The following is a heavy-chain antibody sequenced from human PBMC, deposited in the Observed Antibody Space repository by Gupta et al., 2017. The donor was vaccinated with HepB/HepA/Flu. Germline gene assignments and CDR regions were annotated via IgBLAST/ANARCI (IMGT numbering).Heavy chain of an antibody. CDR2: ITCSGGST. CDR1: GSTFSSYA. V-gene: IGHV3-23*01. CDR3: AKDRGIDGRNWYYDF. Sequence: EVQLLESGGGWVQPGGSLRLSCAAAGSTFSSYAMSWVRQAPGKGLEWVSTITCSGGSTNDTEHVKGRFTISRDKSKNTLYLQMTSLRADDTAVYYCAKDRGIDGRNWYYDFWGRGTLLTVSS. D-gene: IGHD3-3*02. J-gene: IGHJ2*01.